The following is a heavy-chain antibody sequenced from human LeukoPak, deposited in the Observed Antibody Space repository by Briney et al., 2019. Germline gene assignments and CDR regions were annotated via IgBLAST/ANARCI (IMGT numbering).Heavy chain of an antibody. CDR1: GFTFSDYY. J-gene: IGHJ4*02. CDR2: IDNSGNTI. D-gene: IGHD1-26*01. CDR3: ATQTGYSGRFFSPLDY. Sequence: GGSLRLSCAASGFTFSDYYMSWIRQAPGKGLEWLSYIDNSGNTIYYADSVKGRFSISRDNAKTSLYLQMNSLRAEDTAMYYCATQTGYSGRFFSPLDYWGQGTLVTVSS. V-gene: IGHV3-11*01.